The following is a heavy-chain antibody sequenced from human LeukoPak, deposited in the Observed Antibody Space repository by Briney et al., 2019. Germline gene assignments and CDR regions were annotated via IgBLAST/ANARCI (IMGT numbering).Heavy chain of an antibody. J-gene: IGHJ4*02. D-gene: IGHD5-18*01. CDR2: IYYSGST. CDR3: ARLKDTAMVLDY. V-gene: IGHV4-59*01. CDR1: GGSISSYY. Sequence: SETLSLTCAVSGGSISSYYWSWIRQPPGKGLEWIGYIYYSGSTNYNPSLKSRVTISVDTSKNQFSLKLSSVTAADTAVYYCARLKDTAMVLDYWGQGTLVTVSS.